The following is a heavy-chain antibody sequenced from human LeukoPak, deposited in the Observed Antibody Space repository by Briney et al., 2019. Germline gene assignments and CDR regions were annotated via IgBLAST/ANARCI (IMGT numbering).Heavy chain of an antibody. J-gene: IGHJ4*02. CDR1: GFTLSNYW. D-gene: IGHD3-10*01. Sequence: GGSLRLSCAASGFTLSNYWMGWVRRAPGKGLEWVANINQDGSEKHYVDFLKGRFTISRDNANNSLYLHMNSLRAEDTAVYYCARVGMDYYGSGSYDYWGQGTLVTVSS. V-gene: IGHV3-7*01. CDR3: ARVGMDYYGSGSYDY. CDR2: INQDGSEK.